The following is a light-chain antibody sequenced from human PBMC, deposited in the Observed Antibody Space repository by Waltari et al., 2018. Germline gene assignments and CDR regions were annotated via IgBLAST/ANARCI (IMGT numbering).Light chain of an antibody. CDR3: ASYAGSSKGV. CDR2: AVS. J-gene: IGLJ2*01. V-gene: IGLV2-23*02. CDR1: SSDVGNYKR. Sequence: QSALTQPASVSGSPGQSITISCTGTSSDVGNYKRVSWYQQHPGKAPKRMIYAVSKRPSGVSDRFSGSKSGDMAALTSSGLQPEDEAEYFCASYAGSSKGVFGGGTKVTVL.